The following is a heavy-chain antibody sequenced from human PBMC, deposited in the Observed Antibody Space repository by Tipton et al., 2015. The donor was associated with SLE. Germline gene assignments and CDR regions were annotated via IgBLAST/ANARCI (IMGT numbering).Heavy chain of an antibody. CDR2: IYSGGAT. D-gene: IGHD2-2*01. CDR3: ARKVVVPGAIRDYFGMDV. J-gene: IGHJ6*02. CDR1: GFTFSTYA. Sequence: GSLRLSCAASGFTFSTYAMSWVRQTPGKGLEWVSVIYSGGATYYADSVKGRFTISRDNAKNTLYLQMNSLRVEDTAVYYCARKVVVPGAIRDYFGMDVWGQGTTVTVSS. V-gene: IGHV3-23*03.